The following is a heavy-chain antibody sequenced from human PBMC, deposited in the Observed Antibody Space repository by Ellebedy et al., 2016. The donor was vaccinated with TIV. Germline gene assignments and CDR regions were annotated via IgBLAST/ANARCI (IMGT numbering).Heavy chain of an antibody. CDR2: IKQDGSEK. Sequence: GESLKISXAASGFTFSSYWMSWVRQAPGKGLEWVANIKQDGSEKYYVDSVKGRFTISRDNAKNSLYLQMNSLRAEDTAVYYCAREYYYDSSGYRDAFDIWGQGTMVTVSS. J-gene: IGHJ3*02. D-gene: IGHD3-22*01. CDR3: AREYYYDSSGYRDAFDI. V-gene: IGHV3-7*01. CDR1: GFTFSSYW.